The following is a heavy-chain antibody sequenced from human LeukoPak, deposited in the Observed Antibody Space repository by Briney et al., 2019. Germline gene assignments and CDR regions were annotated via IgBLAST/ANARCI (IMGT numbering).Heavy chain of an antibody. V-gene: IGHV5-51*01. D-gene: IGHD3-22*01. Sequence: GASLKISCKGSGYTFTNYWVGWVRQMPGKGLEWMGTIYLNNSDSRYNPSFRGQVTISVDRSITTAYLLWKSLKASDTAIYYCALSNEAFDSAGYFDHWGQGTLVTVSS. CDR1: GYTFTNYW. J-gene: IGHJ4*02. CDR3: ALSNEAFDSAGYFDH. CDR2: IYLNNSDS.